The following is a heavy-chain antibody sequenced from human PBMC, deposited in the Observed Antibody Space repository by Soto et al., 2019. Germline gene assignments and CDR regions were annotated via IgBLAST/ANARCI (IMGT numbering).Heavy chain of an antibody. CDR3: ARGSGIVVVPAAIGVYGMDV. D-gene: IGHD2-2*02. Sequence: QVQLVQSGAEVKKPGSSVKVSCKASGGTFSSYDISWVRQAPGQGLEWMGGIIPIFGTANYAQKFQGRVTITADKSTSTAYMELSSLRSEDTAVYYCARGSGIVVVPAAIGVYGMDVWGQGTTVTVSS. CDR1: GGTFSSYD. CDR2: IIPIFGTA. J-gene: IGHJ6*02. V-gene: IGHV1-69*06.